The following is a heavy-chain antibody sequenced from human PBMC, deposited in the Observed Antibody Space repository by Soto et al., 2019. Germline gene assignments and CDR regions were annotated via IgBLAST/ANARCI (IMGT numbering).Heavy chain of an antibody. V-gene: IGHV4-39*01. CDR1: GGSISSSSYY. J-gene: IGHJ5*02. CDR2: IYYTGSI. CDR3: ARQSSGWYNWFDP. Sequence: PSETLSLTYSVSGGSISSSSYYWGWIRQPPGKGLEWIGSIYYTGSIYYNPSLKSRVTISVDTSKKQFSLKLSSVTAAETAVYYCARQSSGWYNWFDPWGQGTLVTVSS. D-gene: IGHD6-19*01.